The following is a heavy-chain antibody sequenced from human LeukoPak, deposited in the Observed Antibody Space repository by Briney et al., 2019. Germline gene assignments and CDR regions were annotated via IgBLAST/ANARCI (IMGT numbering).Heavy chain of an antibody. CDR1: GGSFSGYY. Sequence: SETLSLTCAVYGGSFSGYYWSWIRQPPGKGLEWIGEINHSGSTNYNPSLKSRVTISVDTSKNQFSLKLSSVTTADTAVYYCARGPPTYYDVGGARLRRRNWFDPWGQGTLVTVSS. J-gene: IGHJ5*02. D-gene: IGHD3-10*02. CDR2: INHSGST. V-gene: IGHV4-34*01. CDR3: ARGPPTYYDVGGARLRRRNWFDP.